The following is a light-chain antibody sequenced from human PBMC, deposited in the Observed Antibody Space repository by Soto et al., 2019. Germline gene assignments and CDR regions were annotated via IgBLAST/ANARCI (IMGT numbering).Light chain of an antibody. CDR3: QHANSFPIT. J-gene: IGKJ5*01. V-gene: IGKV1-12*01. CDR2: EAS. CDR1: QGITNR. Sequence: DIQMTQSPYSLSASIGYRVTITWRASQGITNRLAWYQQKPGKAPKLLIYEASSLQSGVPSRISGSGSGTDFTLTISSLQPEDFATYYCQHANSFPITFGQVRRLEI.